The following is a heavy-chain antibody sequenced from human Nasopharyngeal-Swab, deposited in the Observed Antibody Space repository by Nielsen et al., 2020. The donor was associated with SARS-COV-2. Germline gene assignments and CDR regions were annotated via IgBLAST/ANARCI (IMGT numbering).Heavy chain of an antibody. Sequence: ASVKVSCKASGYTFTSYGIGWVRQAPGQGLEWMGRINPNSGGTNYAQKFQGRVTMTRDTSISTAYMELSRLRSDDTAVYYCARGGTMVRGVTPFDYWGQGTLVTVSS. D-gene: IGHD3-10*01. CDR1: GYTFTSYG. CDR2: INPNSGGT. V-gene: IGHV1-2*06. J-gene: IGHJ4*02. CDR3: ARGGTMVRGVTPFDY.